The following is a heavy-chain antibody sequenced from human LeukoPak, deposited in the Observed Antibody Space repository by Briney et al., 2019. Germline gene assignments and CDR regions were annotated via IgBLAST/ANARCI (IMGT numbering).Heavy chain of an antibody. CDR2: INWNGGST. D-gene: IGHD2-15*01. CDR1: GFTFDDYG. J-gene: IGHJ4*02. V-gene: IGHV3-20*04. CDR3: ARLAHGFKGYYFDY. Sequence: GGSLRLSCAASGFTFDDYGMSWVRQAPGKGLEWVSGINWNGGSTGYADSVKGRFTISRDNAKNSLYQQMNSLRAEDTALYYCARLAHGFKGYYFDYWGQGTLVTVSS.